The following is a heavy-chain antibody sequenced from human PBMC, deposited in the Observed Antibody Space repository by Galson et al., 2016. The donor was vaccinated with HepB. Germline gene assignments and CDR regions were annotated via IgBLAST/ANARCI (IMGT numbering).Heavy chain of an antibody. CDR2: ISGSGGPK. Sequence: SLRLSCAASGFTFGAYGMSWVRLAPGKGLEWVSSISGSGGPKDADSVKGRFTVSRDNSKNTLYLRMNSLGAEDTAVYYCAKDRWVAVAVLLEYWGQGTLVTVSA. D-gene: IGHD6-19*01. CDR1: GFTFGAYG. J-gene: IGHJ4*02. V-gene: IGHV3-23*01. CDR3: AKDRWVAVAVLLEY.